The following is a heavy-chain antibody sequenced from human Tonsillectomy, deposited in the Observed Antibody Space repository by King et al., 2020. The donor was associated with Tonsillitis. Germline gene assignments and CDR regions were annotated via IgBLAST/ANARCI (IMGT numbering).Heavy chain of an antibody. CDR3: ARDRNYYYGMDV. V-gene: IGHV3-30-3*01. J-gene: IGHJ6*02. CDR1: GFTFSTYA. CDR2: ISYYGSNK. Sequence: VQLVESGGGVVQPGRSLRLSCAASGFTFSTYAMHWVRQAPGKGLEWVAVISYYGSNKYYADSVMGRFTISSDNSTNTLYLQMNSLRAEDTAVYYCARDRNYYYGMDVWGQGTTVTVSS.